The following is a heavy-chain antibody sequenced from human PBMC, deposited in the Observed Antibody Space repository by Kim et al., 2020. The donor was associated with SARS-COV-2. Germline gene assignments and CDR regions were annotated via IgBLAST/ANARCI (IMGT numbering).Heavy chain of an antibody. D-gene: IGHD5-18*01. J-gene: IGHJ5*02. CDR3: ARKREAMVTRGGVWFDP. Sequence: LKMRVPISVDTSKNQFSLKLSSVTAADTAVYYCARKREAMVTRGGVWFDPWGQGTLVTVSS. V-gene: IGHV4-30-2*04.